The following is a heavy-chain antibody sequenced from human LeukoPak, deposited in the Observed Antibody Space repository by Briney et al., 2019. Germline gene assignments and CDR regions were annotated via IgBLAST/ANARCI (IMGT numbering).Heavy chain of an antibody. CDR2: ISYDGGNK. CDR3: ARDILDIVVVPAAVFDY. J-gene: IGHJ4*02. CDR1: GFTFSSYA. V-gene: IGHV3-30-3*01. D-gene: IGHD2-2*03. Sequence: GGSLRLSCAASGFTFSSYAMHWVRQAPGKGLEWVAVISYDGGNKYYADSVKGRFTIPRDNSKNTLYLQMNSLRAEDTAVYYCARDILDIVVVPAAVFDYWGQGTLVTVSS.